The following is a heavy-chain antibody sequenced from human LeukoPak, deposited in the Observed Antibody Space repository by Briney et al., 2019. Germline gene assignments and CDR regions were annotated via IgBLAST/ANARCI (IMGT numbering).Heavy chain of an antibody. CDR2: IFYSGST. V-gene: IGHV4-30-4*08. Sequence: SQTLSLTRTVSGGSISSGDFYWSWIRQPPGKGLEWIGYIFYSGSTYYNPSLKGRVTMSVDTSKNQFSLKLSSVTAADTAVYYCATHSSSSSYFDYWGQGTLVTVSS. D-gene: IGHD6-6*01. CDR3: ATHSSSSSYFDY. CDR1: GGSISSGDFY. J-gene: IGHJ4*02.